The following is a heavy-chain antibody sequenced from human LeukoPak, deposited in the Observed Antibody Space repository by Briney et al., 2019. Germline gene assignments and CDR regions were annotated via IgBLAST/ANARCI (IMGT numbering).Heavy chain of an antibody. Sequence: SETLSLTCTVSGGSISSYYWSWIRQPPGKGLEWIGYIYYSGSTNYNPSLKSRVTISVDTSKNQFSLKLSSVTAADTAVYYCARGAPRYCSGGSCARSFDPWGQGTLVTVSS. J-gene: IGHJ5*02. CDR2: IYYSGST. CDR3: ARGAPRYCSGGSCARSFDP. D-gene: IGHD2-15*01. V-gene: IGHV4-59*01. CDR1: GGSISSYY.